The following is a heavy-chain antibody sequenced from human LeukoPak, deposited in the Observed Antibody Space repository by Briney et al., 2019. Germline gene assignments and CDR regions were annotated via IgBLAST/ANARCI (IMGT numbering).Heavy chain of an antibody. CDR3: AKSRIAAAHFDY. Sequence: AGGSLRLSCAASGFTFSSYGMHWVRQAPGKGLEWVAVISYDGSSKYYADSVKGRFTISRDNSKNTLYLQMNSLRAEDTAVYYCAKSRIAAAHFDYWGQGTLVTVSS. J-gene: IGHJ4*02. D-gene: IGHD6-13*01. CDR2: ISYDGSSK. V-gene: IGHV3-30*18. CDR1: GFTFSSYG.